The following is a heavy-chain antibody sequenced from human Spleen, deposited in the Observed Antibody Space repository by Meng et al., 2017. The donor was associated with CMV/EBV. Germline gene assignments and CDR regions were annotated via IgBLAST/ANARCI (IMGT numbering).Heavy chain of an antibody. CDR2: INPKSGVT. CDR1: GYTFTGYH. D-gene: IGHD3-3*01. J-gene: IGHJ5*02. Sequence: ASVKVSCKASGYTFTGYHMHWVRQAPGQGLEWMGWINPKSGVTNYAQNFQGRVTMTRDTSVSTAYMELSRLTSNDTAVYFCARNYDLWRGHPNWFDPWGQGTLVTVSS. V-gene: IGHV1-2*02. CDR3: ARNYDLWRGHPNWFDP.